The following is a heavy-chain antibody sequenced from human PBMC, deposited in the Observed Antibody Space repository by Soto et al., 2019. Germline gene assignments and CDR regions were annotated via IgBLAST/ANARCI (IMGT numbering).Heavy chain of an antibody. Sequence: GGSLRLSCAASGFTFSNAWMSWVRQAPGKGLEWVGRIKSKTDGGTTDYAAPVKGRFTISRDDSKNTLYLQMNSLKTEDTAVYYCTTGVSSLWFGESHYGMDVWGQGTTVTVSS. J-gene: IGHJ6*02. CDR3: TTGVSSLWFGESHYGMDV. CDR1: GFTFSNAW. D-gene: IGHD3-10*01. V-gene: IGHV3-15*01. CDR2: IKSKTDGGTT.